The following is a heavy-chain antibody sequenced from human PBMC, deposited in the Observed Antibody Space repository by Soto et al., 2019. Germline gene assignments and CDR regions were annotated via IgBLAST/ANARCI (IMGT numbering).Heavy chain of an antibody. D-gene: IGHD2-2*01. Sequence: GESLKISCKGSGYSFTSYWISWVRQMPGKGLEWMGRIDPSDSYTNYSPSFQGHVTISADKSISTAYLQRSRLKASDTAMYYCARRRYCGSTSCSSPYYYGMDVWGQGTTVTAP. V-gene: IGHV5-10-1*01. J-gene: IGHJ6*02. CDR2: IDPSDSYT. CDR3: ARRRYCGSTSCSSPYYYGMDV. CDR1: GYSFTSYW.